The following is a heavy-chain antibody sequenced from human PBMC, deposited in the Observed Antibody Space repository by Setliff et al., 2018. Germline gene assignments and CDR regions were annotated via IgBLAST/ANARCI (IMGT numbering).Heavy chain of an antibody. CDR1: GDSISSGSYY. CDR3: TRVADGSGSFYLGFDY. V-gene: IGHV4-31*03. CDR2: IFHSGST. J-gene: IGHJ4*02. Sequence: PSETLSLTCTVSGDSISSGSYYWNWIRQHPEKGLEWLGYIFHSGSTHYNSSLKSRITISIDTSKNHFSLGLNSVTAADSAVYYCTRVADGSGSFYLGFDYWGQGILVTVSS. D-gene: IGHD3-10*01.